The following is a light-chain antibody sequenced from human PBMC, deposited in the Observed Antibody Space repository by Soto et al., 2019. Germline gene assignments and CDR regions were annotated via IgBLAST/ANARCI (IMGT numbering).Light chain of an antibody. J-gene: IGKJ3*01. CDR2: DAS. CDR1: QSISSW. V-gene: IGKV1-5*01. CDR3: QQYNSSPFT. Sequence: DIQMTQSPSTLSASVGDRVTITCRASQSISSWLAWYQQKPGKAPKLLIYDASSLESGVPSRFSGSGSGTEFTLTTSSLQPDDFATYYCQQYNSSPFTFGPGTKVDIK.